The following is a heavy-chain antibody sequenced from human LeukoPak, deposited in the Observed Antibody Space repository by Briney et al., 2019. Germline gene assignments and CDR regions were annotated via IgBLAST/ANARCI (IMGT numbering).Heavy chain of an antibody. J-gene: IGHJ4*02. CDR2: ISWKSGSI. D-gene: IGHD6-19*01. CDR1: GFTFDDYA. Sequence: GGSLRLSCAASGFTFDDYAMRWVRQAPGKGLEWVSGISWKSGSIGYADSVKGRFTISRDNAKNSLYLQMNSLRAEDTALYYCAKGVGSGWYVGFLDYWGQGTLVTVSS. V-gene: IGHV3-9*01. CDR3: AKGVGSGWYVGFLDY.